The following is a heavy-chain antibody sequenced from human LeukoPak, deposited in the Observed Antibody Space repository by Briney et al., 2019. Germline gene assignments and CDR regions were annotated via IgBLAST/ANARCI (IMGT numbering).Heavy chain of an antibody. D-gene: IGHD1-26*01. Sequence: GGSLRLSCAASGFTFSSYEMNWVRQAPGKGLEWVSYISSSGSTIYYADSVKGRFTISRDNAKNSLYLQMNSLRAEDTAVYYCARDASRRVGATIPGFDYRGQGTLVTVSS. CDR3: ARDASRRVGATIPGFDY. CDR2: ISSSGSTI. J-gene: IGHJ4*02. V-gene: IGHV3-48*03. CDR1: GFTFSSYE.